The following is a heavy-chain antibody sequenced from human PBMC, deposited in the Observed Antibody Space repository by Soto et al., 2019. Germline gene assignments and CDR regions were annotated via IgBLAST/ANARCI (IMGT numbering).Heavy chain of an antibody. CDR3: AKDPQQGSYYYYYYYMDV. Sequence: EVQMLESGGGLVQPGGSLRLSCAASGFTFSSYAMSWVRQAPGKGLEWVSAISGSSGSTYYADSVKGRVTISRDNSKNTLYLQINSLRAEDTAVYYCAKDPQQGSYYYYYYYMDVWGKGTTVTVSS. J-gene: IGHJ6*03. CDR1: GFTFSSYA. V-gene: IGHV3-23*01. CDR2: ISGSSGST. D-gene: IGHD6-13*01.